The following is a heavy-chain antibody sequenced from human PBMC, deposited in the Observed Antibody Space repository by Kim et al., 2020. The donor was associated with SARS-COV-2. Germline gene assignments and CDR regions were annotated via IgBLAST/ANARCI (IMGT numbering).Heavy chain of an antibody. D-gene: IGHD2-15*01. CDR1: GFTFDDYG. V-gene: IGHV3-20*04. J-gene: IGHJ6*02. CDR2: ITWNGDTT. Sequence: GGSLRLSCVASGFTFDDYGMSWVRQVPGKGLEWVADITWNGDTTNYADSVKGRFTITRDNANNSLFLQANSLRGDDTALYYCAREMAAGEGGYYYYGLDVGGRGTTVTVPS. CDR3: AREMAAGEGGYYYYGLDV.